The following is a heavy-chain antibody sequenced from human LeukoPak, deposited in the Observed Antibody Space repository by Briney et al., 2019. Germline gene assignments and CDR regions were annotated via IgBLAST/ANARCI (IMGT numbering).Heavy chain of an antibody. CDR3: ARLDILTGNYYYFNF. CDR2: ISGDGSTT. J-gene: IGHJ4*02. V-gene: IGHV3-74*01. Sequence: GGSLRISRAASGFTFSSYWIHLVRQAPGMGLVLVSPISGDGSTTSYADSVKGRFTISRDNAKNTLYLQMNSLRAEDTAVYYCARLDILTGNYYYFNFWGQGTLVTVSS. D-gene: IGHD3-9*01. CDR1: GFTFSSYW.